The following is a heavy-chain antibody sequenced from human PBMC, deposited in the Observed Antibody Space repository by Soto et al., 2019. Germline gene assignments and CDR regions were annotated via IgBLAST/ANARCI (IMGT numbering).Heavy chain of an antibody. V-gene: IGHV4-4*02. D-gene: IGHD4-17*01. Sequence: QVQLQESGPGLVKPSGTLSLTCAVSSGSINSSNWWSWVRQSPGKGLEWIGEIYHSGSTNYNPSLKSRVTISVDKSKNQFSLQLISVTAADTAVYYCARFGYGDYFRSPGWGQGTLVTVSS. CDR2: IYHSGST. CDR3: ARFGYGDYFRSPG. J-gene: IGHJ4*02. CDR1: SGSINSSNW.